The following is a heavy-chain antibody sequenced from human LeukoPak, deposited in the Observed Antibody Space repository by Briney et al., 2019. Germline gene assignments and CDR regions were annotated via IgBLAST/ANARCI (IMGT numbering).Heavy chain of an antibody. J-gene: IGHJ4*02. CDR3: ARAPVTTCRGAYCYPFDY. V-gene: IGHV3-53*01. D-gene: IGHD2-21*01. CDR1: GFTVSNKY. CDR2: ISDSGNT. Sequence: GGSLRLSCAASGFTVSNKYMTWVRQAPGKGLEWVSAISDSGNTYHADSVKGRFTISRDSSKNTLFLQMNTLRPEDAAVYYCARAPVTTCRGAYCYPFDYWGQGTLVTVSS.